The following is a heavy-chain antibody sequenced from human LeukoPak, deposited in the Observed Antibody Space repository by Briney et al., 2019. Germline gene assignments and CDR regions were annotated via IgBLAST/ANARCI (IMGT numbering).Heavy chain of an antibody. CDR1: GYTFTNYD. Sequence: ASVKVSCKASGYTFTNYDINWVRQATGQGLEWMGYMNPNSGNSAYAQKFQGRVTITTDASISTAYMELSGLGSEDTALYYRAREGLDYWGQGTLVTVSS. CDR2: MNPNSGNS. J-gene: IGHJ4*02. V-gene: IGHV1-8*01. CDR3: AREGLDY.